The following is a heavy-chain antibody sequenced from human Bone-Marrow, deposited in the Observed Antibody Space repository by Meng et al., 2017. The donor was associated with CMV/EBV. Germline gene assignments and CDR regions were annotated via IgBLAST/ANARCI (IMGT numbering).Heavy chain of an antibody. J-gene: IGHJ6*02. CDR1: GFTFSSYE. Sequence: GESLKISCAASGFTFSSYEMNWVRQAPGKGLEWVSYISSSGSTIYYADSVKGRFTISRDNAKNSLYLQMNSLRAEDTAVYYCARGTEADIVVVPAANWVYYYYYGMDVWGQGTTVTVSS. D-gene: IGHD2-2*01. CDR2: ISSSGSTI. CDR3: ARGTEADIVVVPAANWVYYYYYGMDV. V-gene: IGHV3-48*03.